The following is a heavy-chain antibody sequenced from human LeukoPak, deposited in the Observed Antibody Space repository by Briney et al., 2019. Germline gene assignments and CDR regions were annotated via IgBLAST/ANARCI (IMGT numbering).Heavy chain of an antibody. CDR1: GGSISSGGYY. D-gene: IGHD3-10*01. V-gene: IGHV4-31*03. Sequence: SQTLSLTCTVSGGSISSGGYYWSWIRQHPGKGLEWIGYIYYRGSTNYNPSLKSRVTISVDTSKNQFSLKLSSVTAADTAVYYCASSGGSPTWGYYFDYWGQGTLVTVSS. CDR2: IYYRGST. J-gene: IGHJ4*02. CDR3: ASSGGSPTWGYYFDY.